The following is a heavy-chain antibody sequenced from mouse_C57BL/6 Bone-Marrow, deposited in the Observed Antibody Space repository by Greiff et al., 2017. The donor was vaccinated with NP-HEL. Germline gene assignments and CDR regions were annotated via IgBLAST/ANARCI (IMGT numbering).Heavy chain of an antibody. J-gene: IGHJ4*01. Sequence: QVQLQQSGAELARPGASVKMSCKASGYTFTSYTMHWVKQRPGQGLEWIGYINPSSGYTKYNQKFKDKATLTADKSSSTAYMQLSSLTSEDSAVYYCARFGYPYYYAMDYGGQGTSVTVSS. CDR1: GYTFTSYT. V-gene: IGHV1-4*01. CDR2: INPSSGYT. D-gene: IGHD2-2*01. CDR3: ARFGYPYYYAMDY.